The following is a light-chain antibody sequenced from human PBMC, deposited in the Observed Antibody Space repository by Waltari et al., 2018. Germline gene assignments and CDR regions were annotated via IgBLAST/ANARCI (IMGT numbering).Light chain of an antibody. V-gene: IGLV2-8*01. J-gene: IGLJ1*01. Sequence: QSALTQPPSASGSPGQSVTISCTGTFSDIGSTNFVSWYQQRPGKAHKLIIYEVNKRPSGFPDLFSGSKSVNTASLAVSGLQAEDEADYYCSSDAGSDYPYVFGTGTKVTVL. CDR2: EVN. CDR3: SSDAGSDYPYV. CDR1: FSDIGSTNF.